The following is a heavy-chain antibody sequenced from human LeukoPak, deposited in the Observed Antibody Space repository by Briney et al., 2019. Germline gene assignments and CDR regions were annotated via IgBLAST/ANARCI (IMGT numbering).Heavy chain of an antibody. CDR1: GFTFSSYV. J-gene: IGHJ4*02. D-gene: IGHD2-21*01. V-gene: IGHV3-23*01. CDR3: AKDRLLNCRGDCYIFDY. Sequence: TGGSLRLYCLASGFTFSSYVMNWVRQTQGKGLEWVSSISVSGGSTFYADSVKGRFTISRDNSKNTLYLQLNGLRTEDTALYYCAKDRLLNCRGDCYIFDYWGQGTLVTVSS. CDR2: ISVSGGST.